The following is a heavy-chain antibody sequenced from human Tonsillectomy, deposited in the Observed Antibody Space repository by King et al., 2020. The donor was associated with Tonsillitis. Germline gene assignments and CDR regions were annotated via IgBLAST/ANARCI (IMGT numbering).Heavy chain of an antibody. Sequence: VQLVESGGGLVQPGGPLRLSCAASGFTFRSYAFSWFRQSPGKGLQWVSAISGSGYKTYYIDSVKGRFTISRDNSKNTVSLQMKSLRAEDTGVYYCVREMLTGSCADYWGQGTLVTVSS. CDR1: GFTFRSYA. V-gene: IGHV3-23*04. CDR3: VREMLTGSCADY. CDR2: ISGSGYKT. D-gene: IGHD2-15*01. J-gene: IGHJ4*02.